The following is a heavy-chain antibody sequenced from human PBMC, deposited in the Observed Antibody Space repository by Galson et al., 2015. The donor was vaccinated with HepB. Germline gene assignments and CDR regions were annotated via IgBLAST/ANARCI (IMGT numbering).Heavy chain of an antibody. D-gene: IGHD3-9*01. CDR1: GFTFSSYS. CDR2: ISSSSSTI. V-gene: IGHV3-48*01. CDR3: ARPYYDILTGYDWLDP. J-gene: IGHJ5*02. Sequence: SLRLSCAASGFTFSSYSMNWVRQAPGKGLEWVSYISSSSSTIYYADSVKGRFTIARDNAKNSLYLQMNSLRAEDTAVYYCARPYYDILTGYDWLDPWGQGTLVTVSS.